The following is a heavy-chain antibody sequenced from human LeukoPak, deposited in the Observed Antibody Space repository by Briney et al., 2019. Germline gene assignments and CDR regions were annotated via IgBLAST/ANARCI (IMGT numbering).Heavy chain of an antibody. CDR2: INHSGST. D-gene: IGHD1-26*01. V-gene: IGHV4-34*01. CDR3: ARSKLHPIIVDY. Sequence: SETLSLTCVVYGGSFSGYYWSWIRQPPGKGLEWIGEINHSGSTNYNPSLKSRVIISVDTSKNQFSLKLTSVTAADTAVDYGARSKLHPIIVDYWGQGTLVTVSS. CDR1: GGSFSGYY. J-gene: IGHJ4*02.